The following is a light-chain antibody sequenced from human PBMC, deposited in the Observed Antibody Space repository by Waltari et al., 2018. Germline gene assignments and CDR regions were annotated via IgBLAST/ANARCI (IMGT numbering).Light chain of an antibody. CDR2: DVT. Sequence: QSALTQPASVSGSPGQSITISYTGTNSDIGASNYVSWYHQHPGKAPILIIFDVTFRSAGVSHRFSGSKSGNTASLTISGLQAEDEADYFCASYIGSALELFGGGTRLTVL. V-gene: IGLV2-14*03. CDR1: NSDIGASNY. J-gene: IGLJ3*02. CDR3: ASYIGSALEL.